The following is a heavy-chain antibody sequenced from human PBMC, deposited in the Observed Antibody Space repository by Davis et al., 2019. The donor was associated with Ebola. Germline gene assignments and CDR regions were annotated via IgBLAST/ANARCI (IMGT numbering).Heavy chain of an antibody. CDR2: INSDGSST. CDR3: ARGGVQLERYYYYYGMDV. D-gene: IGHD1-1*01. Sequence: GESLKISCAASGFTFSSYWMHWVRQAPGKGLVWVSRINSDGSSTSYADSVKDRFTISRDNAKNTLYLQMNSLRAEDTAVYYCARGGVQLERYYYYYGMDVWGQGTTVTVSS. CDR1: GFTFSSYW. J-gene: IGHJ6*02. V-gene: IGHV3-74*01.